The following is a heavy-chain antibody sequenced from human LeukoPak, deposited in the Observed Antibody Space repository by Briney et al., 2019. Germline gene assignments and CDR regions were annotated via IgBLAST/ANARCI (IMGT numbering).Heavy chain of an antibody. J-gene: IGHJ4*02. CDR3: ATEDIVVVVAATRPDNY. Sequence: GGSLRLSCAASGFTFSSYAMSWVRQAPGKGLEWVSAISGSGGSTYYADSVKGRFTISRDNSKNTLYLQMNSLRAEDTAVYYCATEDIVVVVAATRPDNYWGQGTLVTASS. V-gene: IGHV3-23*01. D-gene: IGHD2-15*01. CDR2: ISGSGGST. CDR1: GFTFSSYA.